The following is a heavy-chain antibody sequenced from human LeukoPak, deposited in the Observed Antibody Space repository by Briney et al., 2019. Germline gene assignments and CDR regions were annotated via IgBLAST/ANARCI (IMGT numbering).Heavy chain of an antibody. CDR3: AKGETGGDAIDI. V-gene: IGHV3-30*02. CDR2: IRFDESNK. CDR1: GFTFSDYA. D-gene: IGHD7-27*01. J-gene: IGHJ3*02. Sequence: GGSLRLSCAASGFTFSDYAMHWVRQAPGKGLEWVAFIRFDESNKYYAGSVKGRFTISRDNSKNTLYLQMNSLKTEDTAMYYCAKGETGGDAIDIWGQGTMVTVSS.